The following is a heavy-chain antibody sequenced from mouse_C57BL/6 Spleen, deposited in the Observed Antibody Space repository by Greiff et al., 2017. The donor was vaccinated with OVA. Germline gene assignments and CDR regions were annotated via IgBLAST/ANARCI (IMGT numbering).Heavy chain of an antibody. Sequence: EVMLVESGGGLVKPGGSLKLSCAASGFTFSSYAMSWVRQTPEKRLEWVATISDGGSYTYYPDNVKGRFTISRDNAKNNLYLQMSHLKSEDTAMYYCARDMTTELGYAMEDWGQGTSVTVSS. D-gene: IGHD2-12*01. CDR3: ARDMTTELGYAMED. CDR1: GFTFSSYA. J-gene: IGHJ4*01. V-gene: IGHV5-4*01. CDR2: ISDGGSYT.